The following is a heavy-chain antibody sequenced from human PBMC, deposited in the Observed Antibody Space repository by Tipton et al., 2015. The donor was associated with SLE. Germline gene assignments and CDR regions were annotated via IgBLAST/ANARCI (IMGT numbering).Heavy chain of an antibody. J-gene: IGHJ4*02. D-gene: IGHD3-22*01. V-gene: IGHV4-59*02. CDR2: IFSSGRT. CDR1: GASVTHYY. Sequence: TLSLTCTVSGASVTHYYWTWIRQPPGKGLEWIGNIFSSGRTNYNPSLKSRVTISVDTSKNQFSLNLTSMTAADTAVYYCARDEYRYDATGYHLLGHFDFWGQGTLVTVSS. CDR3: ARDEYRYDATGYHLLGHFDF.